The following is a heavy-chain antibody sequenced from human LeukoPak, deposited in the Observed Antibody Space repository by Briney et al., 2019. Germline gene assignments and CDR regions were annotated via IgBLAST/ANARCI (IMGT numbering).Heavy chain of an antibody. CDR3: ARYDILTGYYRGAPIDY. J-gene: IGHJ4*02. CDR2: INSDGSST. CDR1: GFTFSSYW. V-gene: IGHV3-74*01. Sequence: GGSLRLSCTASGFTFSSYWVHWVRQAPGKGLVWVSRINSDGSSTSYADSVKGRFTISRDNAKNTLYLQMNSLRAEDTAVYYCARYDILTGYYRGAPIDYWGQGTLVTVSS. D-gene: IGHD3-9*01.